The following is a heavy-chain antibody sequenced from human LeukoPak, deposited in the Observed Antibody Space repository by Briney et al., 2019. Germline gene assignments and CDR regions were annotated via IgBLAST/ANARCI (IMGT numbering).Heavy chain of an antibody. CDR1: GYTFTSYY. CDR3: ARERADQLVYY. D-gene: IGHD6-6*01. CDR2: INPSGGST. J-gene: IGHJ4*02. Sequence: GASVNVSCKASGYTFTSYYMHWVRQAPGQGLEWMGIINPSGGSTSYAQKFQGRVTMTRDMSTSTVYLELSSLRSEDTAVYYWARERADQLVYYWGQGTLVTVSS. V-gene: IGHV1-46*01.